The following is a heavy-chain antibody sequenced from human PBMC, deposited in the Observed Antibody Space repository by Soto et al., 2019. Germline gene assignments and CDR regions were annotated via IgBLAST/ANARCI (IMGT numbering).Heavy chain of an antibody. CDR2: ISYDGSNK. J-gene: IGHJ4*02. V-gene: IGHV3-30-3*01. D-gene: IGHD6-13*01. Sequence: PGGSLRLSCAASGFTFSSYAMHWVRQAPGKGLEWVAVISYDGSNKYYADSVKGRFTISRDNSKNTLYLQMNSLRAEDTAVYYCARVLCTSSWYDRTQDSLFDYWGQGTLVTVSS. CDR3: ARVLCTSSWYDRTQDSLFDY. CDR1: GFTFSSYA.